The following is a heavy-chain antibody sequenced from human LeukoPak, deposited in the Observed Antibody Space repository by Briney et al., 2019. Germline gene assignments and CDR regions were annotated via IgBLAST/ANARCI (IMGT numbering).Heavy chain of an antibody. J-gene: IGHJ5*02. CDR3: ATDRYCSSTSCYAGLGFCFDP. CDR1: GYTLTELS. V-gene: IGHV1-24*01. D-gene: IGHD2-2*01. CDR2: FDPEDGET. Sequence: ASVKVSCKVSGYTLTELSMHWVRQAPGKGLEWMGGFDPEDGETIYAQKFQGRVTMTEDTSTDTAYMELSSLRSEDTAVYYCATDRYCSSTSCYAGLGFCFDPCGQGTLVTVSS.